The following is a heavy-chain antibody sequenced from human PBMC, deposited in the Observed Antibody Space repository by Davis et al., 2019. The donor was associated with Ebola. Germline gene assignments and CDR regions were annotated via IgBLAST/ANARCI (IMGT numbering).Heavy chain of an antibody. CDR2: ISWDGGSA. CDR3: AKDTGRGGIAPAGTIDY. Sequence: PGGSLRLSCAASGFTFDDYAMHWVRQAPGKGLEWVCLISWDGGSASYADSVKGRFTMSRDNNKNSLYLQMNSLRAEDTALYYCAKDTGRGGIAPAGTIDYWGQGTLVTVSS. D-gene: IGHD6-13*01. J-gene: IGHJ4*02. CDR1: GFTFDDYA. V-gene: IGHV3-43D*03.